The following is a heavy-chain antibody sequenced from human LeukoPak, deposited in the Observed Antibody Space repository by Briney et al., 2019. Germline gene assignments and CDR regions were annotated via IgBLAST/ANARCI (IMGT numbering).Heavy chain of an antibody. CDR1: GGSFSGYY. J-gene: IGHJ5*02. Sequence: PSETLSLTCAVYGGSFSGYYWSWIRQPPGKGLEWIGEINHSRSTNYNPSLKSRVTISVDTSKNQFSLKLSSVTAADTAVYYCAREAWGLLNWFDPWGQGTLVTVSS. V-gene: IGHV4-34*01. CDR2: INHSRST. D-gene: IGHD7-27*01. CDR3: AREAWGLLNWFDP.